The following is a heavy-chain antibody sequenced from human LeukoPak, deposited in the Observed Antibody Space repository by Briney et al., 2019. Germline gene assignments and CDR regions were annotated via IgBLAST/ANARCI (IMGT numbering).Heavy chain of an antibody. V-gene: IGHV2-5*01. CDR3: AHLTAEASYYYDY. CDR1: GFSLSSGAVA. D-gene: IGHD5-18*01. Sequence: SGPTLVNPRQTLTLTCSFSGFSLSSGAVAVGWIRQPPGRALEWLTHIYWNGDEKYNRFLRSRLTITKDTSKNQVVLTMTNMDPVDTGTYYCAHLTAEASYYYDYWGQGILITVSS. CDR2: IYWNGDE. J-gene: IGHJ4*02.